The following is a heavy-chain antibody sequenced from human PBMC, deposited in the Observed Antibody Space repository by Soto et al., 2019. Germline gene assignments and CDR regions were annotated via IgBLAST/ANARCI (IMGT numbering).Heavy chain of an antibody. J-gene: IGHJ4*02. CDR2: INAGNGNT. Sequence: GASVKVSCKASGYTFTIYAMHWVRQAPGQRLEWMGWINAGNGNTKYSQKFQGRVTVTRDTSASTAYMELSSLRSEDTAMYYCARTFFSGSYVSLFAYWGQGTLVTVSS. CDR3: ARTFFSGSYVSLFAY. CDR1: GYTFTIYA. D-gene: IGHD6-19*01. V-gene: IGHV1-3*01.